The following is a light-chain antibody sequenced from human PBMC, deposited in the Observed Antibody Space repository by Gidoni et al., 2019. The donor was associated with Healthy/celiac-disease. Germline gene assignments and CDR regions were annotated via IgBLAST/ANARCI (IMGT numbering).Light chain of an antibody. V-gene: IGKV1-39*01. CDR2: DAS. CDR1: QSISSY. CDR3: QQSNSNPLT. Sequence: DIKMPHPPSTLSASVGDRVTITCRASQSISSYLKWYQQKPGKAPKLLIYDASSLQSGVPSRFSGSGSGTDFTLTISSLQPEDFATYYCQQSNSNPLTFGPGTKVDIK. J-gene: IGKJ3*01.